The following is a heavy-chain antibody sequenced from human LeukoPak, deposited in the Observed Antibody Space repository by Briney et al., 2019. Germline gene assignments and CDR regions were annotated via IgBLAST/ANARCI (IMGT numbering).Heavy chain of an antibody. J-gene: IGHJ4*02. CDR1: GYTFTNYY. Sequence: ASVKVSFKASGYTFTNYYLYWVRQTPGQGLKWMGIINPSGGSTSYAQKLRGRVTMNRDTSTNTVYMELSSLTSEDTAVYYCARDSSTGTTGCNYWGQGTLVTVSS. V-gene: IGHV1-46*01. CDR2: INPSGGST. D-gene: IGHD1-1*01. CDR3: ARDSSTGTTGCNY.